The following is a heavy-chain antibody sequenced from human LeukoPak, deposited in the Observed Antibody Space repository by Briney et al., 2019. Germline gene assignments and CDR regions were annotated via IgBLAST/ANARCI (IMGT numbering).Heavy chain of an antibody. CDR3: ARGRDTAMALGY. D-gene: IGHD5-18*01. CDR1: GFTFSSYS. CDR2: ISSGSSTI. J-gene: IGHJ4*02. V-gene: IGHV3-48*01. Sequence: GGSLRLSCAASGFTFSSYSMKWVRQAPGKGLEWVSYISSGSSTIYYADSVKGRFTISRDNAKNSLYLQMNSLRVEDTAVHYCARGRDTAMALGYWGQGTLVTVSS.